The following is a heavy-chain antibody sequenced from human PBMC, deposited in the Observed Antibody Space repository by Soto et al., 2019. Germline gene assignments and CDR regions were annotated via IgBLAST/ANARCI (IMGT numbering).Heavy chain of an antibody. J-gene: IGHJ6*02. CDR3: ARSIGSSVPPYNYYGMDV. CDR1: GYTFTSYG. Sequence: ASVKVSCKASGYTFTSYGISWVRQAPGQGLEWMGCISGYNGNTNYAQNPQGRVTMTTDTSTRTAYMELRSLRSDDTAVYYCARSIGSSVPPYNYYGMDVWGQGTTVTVSS. V-gene: IGHV1-18*01. D-gene: IGHD6-6*01. CDR2: ISGYNGNT.